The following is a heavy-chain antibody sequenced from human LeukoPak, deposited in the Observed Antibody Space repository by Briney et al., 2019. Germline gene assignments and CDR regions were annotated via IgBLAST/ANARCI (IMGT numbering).Heavy chain of an antibody. J-gene: IGHJ5*02. CDR2: INHRGNT. V-gene: IGHV4-34*01. D-gene: IGHD3-3*01. CDR1: GGSISSYY. Sequence: PSETLSLTCTVSGGSISSYYWSWICQPPGKGLEWIGEINHRGNTNYNPSLKRRVTISVDTSNNQFSLKLRSVTAADTAVYYCARGGVTIFGVATPTNWFDPWGQGTLVTVSS. CDR3: ARGGVTIFGVATPTNWFDP.